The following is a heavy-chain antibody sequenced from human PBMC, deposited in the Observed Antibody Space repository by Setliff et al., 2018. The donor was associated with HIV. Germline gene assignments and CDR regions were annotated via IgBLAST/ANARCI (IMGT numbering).Heavy chain of an antibody. V-gene: IGHV4-34*01. CDR1: GFTFSAYS. D-gene: IGHD4-4*01. J-gene: IGHJ4*02. CDR2: INHSGST. CDR3: ARAFLAYRAVDF. Sequence: PGGSLRLSCAASGFTFSAYSWTWIRQPPGKGLEWIGEINHSGSTTYNPSLRGRVTVSVDTSKNQFSLKLKSVTAADTAFYYCARAFLAYRAVDFWGQGTLVTVSS.